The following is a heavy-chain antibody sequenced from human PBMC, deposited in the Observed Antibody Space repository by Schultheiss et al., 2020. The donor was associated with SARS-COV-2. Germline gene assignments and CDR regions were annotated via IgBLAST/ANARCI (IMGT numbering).Heavy chain of an antibody. CDR1: GFTFSSYD. V-gene: IGHV3-13*04. CDR3: ARGVYCSGATCYPTRYGMDV. CDR2: IGTAGDT. Sequence: GGSLRLSCAASGFTFSSYDMHWVRQATGKGLEWVSAIGTAGDTYYQGSVKGRFTISRENAKNSLYLQMNSLRAGDTAVYYCARGVYCSGATCYPTRYGMDVWGQGTTVTVSS. J-gene: IGHJ6*02. D-gene: IGHD2-2*01.